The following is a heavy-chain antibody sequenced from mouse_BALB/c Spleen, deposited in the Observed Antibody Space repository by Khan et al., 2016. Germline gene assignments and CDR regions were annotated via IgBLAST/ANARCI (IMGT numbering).Heavy chain of an antibody. V-gene: IGHV2-6-1*01. CDR2: IWSDGST. CDR3: TRTGTDYAMDY. D-gene: IGHD4-1*01. Sequence: QVQLQQSGPGLVAPSQSLSITCTISGFSITSYGVHWVRQPPGKGLEWLVVIWSDGSTTYNSALKSRLSISKDNSKSQVFLKMNSLQTDDTAMYYCTRTGTDYAMDYGGQGTAVTVSS. J-gene: IGHJ4*01. CDR1: GFSITSYG.